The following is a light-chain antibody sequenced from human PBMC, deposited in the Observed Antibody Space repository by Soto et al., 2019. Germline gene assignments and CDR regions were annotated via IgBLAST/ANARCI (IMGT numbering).Light chain of an antibody. CDR3: QQYYTSPYT. J-gene: IGKJ2*01. Sequence: EIVLTQSPGTLSLSPGETAILSCRAGLIFNSNYLGWYQQKPGQAPRLVIYGASSRATGIPDRFSGSGSGTDFTLIISRLEPEDFAVYYCQQYYTSPYTFGQGTKLEIK. CDR1: LIFNSNY. V-gene: IGKV3-20*01. CDR2: GAS.